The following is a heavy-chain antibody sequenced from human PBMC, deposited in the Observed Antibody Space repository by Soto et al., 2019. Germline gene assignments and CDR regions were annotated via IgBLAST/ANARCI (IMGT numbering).Heavy chain of an antibody. CDR3: ARVPLFSLSLPPHYYYYMDV. J-gene: IGHJ6*03. CDR2: INHSGSA. V-gene: IGHV4-34*01. D-gene: IGHD3-10*02. Sequence: QVQLQQWGAGLLKPSETLSLTCAVYGGSFSGYYWSWNRQPPGKGREWMGEINHSGSANYNPSLKSRVTISVDTSKKQFSLKLSSVTAADTAVYYCARVPLFSLSLPPHYYYYMDVWDKGTTVTVSS. CDR1: GGSFSGYY.